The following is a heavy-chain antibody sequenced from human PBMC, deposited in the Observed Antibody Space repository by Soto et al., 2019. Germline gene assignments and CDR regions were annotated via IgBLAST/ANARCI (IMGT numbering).Heavy chain of an antibody. CDR3: ARVPSSYCTNGLCCNYY. D-gene: IGHD2-8*01. CDR1: GYTFTSYD. V-gene: IGHV1-8*01. CDR2: MNPNSGNT. J-gene: IGHJ4*02. Sequence: ASVKVSCKASGYTFTSYDINWVRQATGQELEWMGWMNPNSGNTGYAQKFQGRVTMTRNTSISTAYMELSSLRSEDTAVYYCARVPSSYCTNGLCCNYYWGQGTLVPVSS.